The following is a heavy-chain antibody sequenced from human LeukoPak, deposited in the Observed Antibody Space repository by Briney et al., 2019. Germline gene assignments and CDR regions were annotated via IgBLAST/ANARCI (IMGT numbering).Heavy chain of an antibody. Sequence: GGSLRLSCAASGFTFSSYAMNWVRQAPGKGLEWVSSISSSSSYIYYADSVKGRLTISRDNAKNSLYLQMNSLRAEDTAVYYCARRDGYTSDDYWGQGTLVTVSS. D-gene: IGHD5-24*01. V-gene: IGHV3-21*01. J-gene: IGHJ4*02. CDR3: ARRDGYTSDDY. CDR1: GFTFSSYA. CDR2: ISSSSSYI.